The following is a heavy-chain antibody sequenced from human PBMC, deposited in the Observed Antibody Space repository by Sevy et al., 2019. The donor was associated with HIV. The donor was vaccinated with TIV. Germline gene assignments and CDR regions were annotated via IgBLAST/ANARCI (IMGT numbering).Heavy chain of an antibody. CDR3: ARDLGGTSGSYWGLYYYYYGMDV. CDR2: ISYDGSNK. J-gene: IGHJ6*02. V-gene: IGHV3-30-3*01. CDR1: GFTFSSYA. Sequence: GGSLRLSCAASGFTFSSYAMHWVRQAPGKGLEWVAVISYDGSNKYYADSVKGRFTISRDNSKNTLYLQMNSLRAEDTAVYYCARDLGGTSGSYWGLYYYYYGMDVWGQGTTVTVSS. D-gene: IGHD3-10*01.